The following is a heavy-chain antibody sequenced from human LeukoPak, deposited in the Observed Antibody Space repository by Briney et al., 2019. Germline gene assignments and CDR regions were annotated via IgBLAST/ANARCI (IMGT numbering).Heavy chain of an antibody. V-gene: IGHV3-23*01. Sequence: GGSLRLSCAASGFTFSNYAMTWVRQAPGKGLEWVSVISASASITYYADSVKGRFTISRDNSKNTLYLQINSLRTEDTAVYFCARVLSGTYYVFDYWGQGTLVTVSS. CDR3: ARVLSGTYYVFDY. CDR1: GFTFSNYA. J-gene: IGHJ4*02. D-gene: IGHD1-26*01. CDR2: ISASASIT.